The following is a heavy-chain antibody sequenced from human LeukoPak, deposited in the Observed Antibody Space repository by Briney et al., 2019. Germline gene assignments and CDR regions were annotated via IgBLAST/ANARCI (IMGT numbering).Heavy chain of an antibody. D-gene: IGHD6-6*01. Sequence: GGSLRLSCAASGFTFDDYAMHWVRQAPGKGLEWVSGISWNSGSIGYADSVKGRFTISRDNAKNSLYLQMNSLRAEDTALYYCAIVELVGYWGQGTLVTVSS. V-gene: IGHV3-9*01. CDR3: AIVELVGY. J-gene: IGHJ4*02. CDR2: ISWNSGSI. CDR1: GFTFDDYA.